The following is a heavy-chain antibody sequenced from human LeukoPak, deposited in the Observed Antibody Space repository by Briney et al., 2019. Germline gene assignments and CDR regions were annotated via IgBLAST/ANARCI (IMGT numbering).Heavy chain of an antibody. V-gene: IGHV3-7*01. CDR3: ARDHSGLMVYADY. CDR1: RFTFSNYW. Sequence: PGGSLRLSCVASRFTFSNYWMTWVRQAPGKGLERVANIKKDGGETYYMESVKGRFTISRDNARNSLYLQMNSLTVEDTAVYYCARDHSGLMVYADYWGQGTLVTVSS. D-gene: IGHD2-8*01. CDR2: IKKDGGET. J-gene: IGHJ4*02.